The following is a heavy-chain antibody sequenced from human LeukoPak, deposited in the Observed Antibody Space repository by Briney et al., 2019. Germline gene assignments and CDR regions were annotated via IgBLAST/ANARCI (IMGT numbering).Heavy chain of an antibody. CDR2: ITWNSGNI. CDR1: GFTFDYYA. V-gene: IGHV3-9*01. Sequence: GGSLRLSCVASGFTFDYYAMHWVRQAPGKGLEWVSGITWNSGNIGYADSVKGRFTISRDNAKNSLYLQMNSLRAEDTALYYCAKVYDGYYYYGMDVWGQGTTVTVSS. D-gene: IGHD1-1*01. CDR3: AKVYDGYYYYGMDV. J-gene: IGHJ6*02.